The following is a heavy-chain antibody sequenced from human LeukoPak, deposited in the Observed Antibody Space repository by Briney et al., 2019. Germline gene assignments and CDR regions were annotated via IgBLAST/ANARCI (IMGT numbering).Heavy chain of an antibody. CDR1: GGSISSGTYY. D-gene: IGHD6-19*01. J-gene: IGHJ4*02. CDR2: IYYSGST. V-gene: IGHV4-39*01. CDR3: ARHVDQGEWLTSLYFDY. Sequence: TTSETLSLTCTVSGGSISSGTYYWGWIRQPPGKGLECIGTIYYSGSTYYNPSLKSRVTISVDTSKNQFSLKLSSVTAADTAVYYCARHVDQGEWLTSLYFDYWGQGTLVTVSS.